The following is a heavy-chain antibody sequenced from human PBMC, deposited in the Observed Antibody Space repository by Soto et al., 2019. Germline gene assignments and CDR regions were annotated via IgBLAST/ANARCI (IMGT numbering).Heavy chain of an antibody. V-gene: IGHV3-11*06. CDR3: ARGGGGGLFEH. CDR2: ISPKSTYR. Sequence: GGSLRLSCATSGFPFSDYYMSWIRQAPGKGLEWLSHISPKSTYRNYADSVKGRFTISRDNTKSSLFLQMNSLGVEDTAVCYCARGGGGGLFEHWGQGVLVTVSS. J-gene: IGHJ4*02. D-gene: IGHD2-21*01. CDR1: GFPFSDYY.